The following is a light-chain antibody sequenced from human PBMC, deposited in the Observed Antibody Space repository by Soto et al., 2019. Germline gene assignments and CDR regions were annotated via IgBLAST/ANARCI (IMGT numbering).Light chain of an antibody. CDR2: AAT. V-gene: IGKV3-20*01. J-gene: IGKJ2*01. CDR3: HKYGSSPHT. CDR1: QSVNSRY. Sequence: EIVLTQSPGALSLSLGDRATLSCRTSQSVNSRYLAWYQQRPGQAARLLIYAATSRATGIPDRFSGSRSGTDFALTIVVLEPEDSGMFYCHKYGSSPHTVGEGTKLEIK.